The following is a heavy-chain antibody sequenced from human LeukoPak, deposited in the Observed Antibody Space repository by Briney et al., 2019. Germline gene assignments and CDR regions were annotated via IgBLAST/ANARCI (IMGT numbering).Heavy chain of an antibody. CDR1: GFSLSTSGMC. CDR2: IDWDDDK. V-gene: IGHV2-70*01. D-gene: IGHD6-13*01. J-gene: IGHJ3*02. CDR3: ARIMSSNWYGAFDI. Sequence: SGPTLVNPTQTLTLTCTFSGFSLSTSGMCVSWIRQPPGKALEWLALIDWDDDKYYSTSLKTRLTISKDTSKNQVVLTMTNMDPVDTATYYCARIMSSNWYGAFDIWGQGTMVTVSS.